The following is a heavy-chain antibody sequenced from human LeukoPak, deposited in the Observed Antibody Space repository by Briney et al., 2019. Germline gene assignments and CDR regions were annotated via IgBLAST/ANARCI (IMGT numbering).Heavy chain of an antibody. V-gene: IGHV1-69*13. Sequence: SVKVSCKASGGTFSSYAISWVRHAPGQGLEWMGGIIPIFGTANYAQKFQGRVTITADESTSTAYMELSSLRSEDTAVYYCASSAVHGDAFDIWGQGTMVTVSS. D-gene: IGHD6-25*01. CDR2: IIPIFGTA. CDR1: GGTFSSYA. CDR3: ASSAVHGDAFDI. J-gene: IGHJ3*02.